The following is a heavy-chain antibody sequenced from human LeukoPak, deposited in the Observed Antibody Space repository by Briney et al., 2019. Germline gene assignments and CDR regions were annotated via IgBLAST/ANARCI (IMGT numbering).Heavy chain of an antibody. Sequence: GGSQRLSCAASGFTISSYSMNWVRQAPGKGLECVSSISSSSSSIYYADSVKGRFTISRDDAKNSLYLQMNSLRAEDTAVYYCARTATDTGEFDYWGQGTLVTVSS. CDR1: GFTISSYS. J-gene: IGHJ4*02. CDR3: ARTATDTGEFDY. CDR2: ISSSSSSI. V-gene: IGHV3-21*01. D-gene: IGHD6-13*01.